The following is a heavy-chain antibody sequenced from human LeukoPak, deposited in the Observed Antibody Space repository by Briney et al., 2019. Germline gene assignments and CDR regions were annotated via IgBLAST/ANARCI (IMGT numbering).Heavy chain of an antibody. Sequence: GALRPLLASLGFTFRRYWIKLIRQAPGEGVGGVANIKQDGSDKYYVDSVKGRFTISRDNAKNSLYLQMNSLRAEDTAVYYCAKEKTTGTYYVDYWGQGTLVTVSS. J-gene: IGHJ4*02. V-gene: IGHV3-7*04. CDR2: IKQDGSDK. CDR3: AKEKTTGTYYVDY. CDR1: FTFRRYW. D-gene: IGHD1-7*01.